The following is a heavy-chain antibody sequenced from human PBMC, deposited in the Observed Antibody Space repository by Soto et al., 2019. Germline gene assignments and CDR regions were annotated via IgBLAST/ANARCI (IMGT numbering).Heavy chain of an antibody. Sequence: EVQLLESGGGLVQPGGSLRLSCAASGFTFSSYAMSWVRQAPGKGLEWVSAISGSGGSTYYADSVKGRFTISRDNXXNTLDLQMNSLRAEDTAVYYCAKVTPGTTGYYFDYWGQGTLVTVSS. V-gene: IGHV3-23*01. CDR1: GFTFSSYA. CDR3: AKVTPGTTGYYFDY. J-gene: IGHJ4*02. CDR2: ISGSGGST. D-gene: IGHD1-1*01.